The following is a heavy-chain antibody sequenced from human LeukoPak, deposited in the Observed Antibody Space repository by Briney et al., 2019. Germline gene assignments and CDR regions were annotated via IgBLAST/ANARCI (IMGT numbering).Heavy chain of an antibody. CDR3: ARGGLYRGFYYYNDV. J-gene: IGHJ6*03. CDR1: GASISSYY. CDR2: IHRTDGT. Sequence: SETLSLTCTVSGASISSYYWTWVRQPPGKELEWIGYIHRTDGTNYNPSLESRVTISLDTSNNQLSLTLRSVTASDTAVYYCARGGLYRGFYYYNDVWAKGTTVTVSS. V-gene: IGHV4-59*01. D-gene: IGHD4-11*01.